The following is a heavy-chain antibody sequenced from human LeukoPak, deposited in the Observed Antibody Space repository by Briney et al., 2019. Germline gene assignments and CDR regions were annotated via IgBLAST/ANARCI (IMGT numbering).Heavy chain of an antibody. J-gene: IGHJ4*02. CDR3: ARRRYFDSTGYNPTYYFDN. V-gene: IGHV4-59*11. D-gene: IGHD3-22*01. Sequence: SATLSLTCTVSGDSFIGPYWSWIRQAPGKGLEWIGYIYYPVDTNYNPSLQSRVTISADISKKQFSLRLTSVTAADTAVDYCARRRYFDSTGYNPTYYFDNWGQGLLVTVSS. CDR1: GDSFIGPY. CDR2: IYYPVDT.